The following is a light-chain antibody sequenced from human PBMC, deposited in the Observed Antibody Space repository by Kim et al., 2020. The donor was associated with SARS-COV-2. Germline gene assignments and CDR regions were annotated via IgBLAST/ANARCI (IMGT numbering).Light chain of an antibody. CDR1: QSVSSN. CDR2: GAS. CDR3: QQYNNWDT. V-gene: IGKV3-15*01. J-gene: IGKJ2*01. Sequence: LSVSPGERAPLSCRASQSVSSNLAWYQQKPGQAPRLLIYGASTRATGIPARFSGSGSGTEFTLTISSLQSEDFAVYYCQQYNNWDTFGQGTKLEIK.